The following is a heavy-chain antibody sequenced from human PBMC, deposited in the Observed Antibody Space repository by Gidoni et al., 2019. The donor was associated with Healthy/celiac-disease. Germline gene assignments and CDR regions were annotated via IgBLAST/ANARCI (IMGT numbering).Heavy chain of an antibody. D-gene: IGHD1-26*01. CDR3: ARSSIVGATAHFDY. J-gene: IGHJ4*02. Sequence: VQLVESGGGVVQPGRSLRLSCAASGFTFSSYAMHWVRQAPGKGLEWVAVISYDGSNKYYADSVKGRFTISRDKSKNTLYLQMNSLRAEDTAVYYCARSSIVGATAHFDYWGQGTLVTVSS. V-gene: IGHV3-30-3*01. CDR1: GFTFSSYA. CDR2: ISYDGSNK.